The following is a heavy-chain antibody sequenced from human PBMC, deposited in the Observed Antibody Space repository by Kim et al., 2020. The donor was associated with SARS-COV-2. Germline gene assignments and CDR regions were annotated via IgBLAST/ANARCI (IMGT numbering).Heavy chain of an antibody. CDR3: ARGRTIFGVVIEPFDY. D-gene: IGHD3-3*01. J-gene: IGHJ4*01. CDR2: IYYSGST. V-gene: IGHV4-59*13. Sequence: SETLSPTCTVSGGSISSYYWSWIRQPPGKGLEWIGYIYYSGSTNYNPSLKSRVTISVDTSKNQFSLKLSSVTAADTAVYYCARGRTIFGVVIEPFDYWG. CDR1: GGSISSYY.